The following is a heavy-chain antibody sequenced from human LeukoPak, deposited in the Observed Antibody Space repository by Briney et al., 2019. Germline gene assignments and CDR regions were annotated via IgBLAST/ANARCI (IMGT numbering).Heavy chain of an antibody. CDR1: GYTFTSYG. J-gene: IGHJ4*02. V-gene: IGHV1-18*01. D-gene: IGHD2-2*03. CDR3: ATGYCSSTNCRIDY. Sequence: ASVKVSCKASGYTFTSYGISWVRQAPGQGLEWMGWIRVYNGDTNYAQKLQGRVTMTTDTSTSTAYMELRSLRSDNTAVYYCATGYCSSTNCRIDYWGQGTLVSVSS. CDR2: IRVYNGDT.